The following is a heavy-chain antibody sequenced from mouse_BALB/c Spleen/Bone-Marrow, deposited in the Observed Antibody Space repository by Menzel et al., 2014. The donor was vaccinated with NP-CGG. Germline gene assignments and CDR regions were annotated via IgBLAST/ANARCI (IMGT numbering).Heavy chain of an antibody. Sequence: EVQLQQSGPELVEPGASVKMSCKASGYTFTSYVMHWVKQKPGQGLEWIGYINPYNDGTKYNEKFKGKATLTSDKSSSTAYMERSSLTLEDAAVYYGASHNWDYAMDYWGQGTSVTVSS. CDR2: INPYNDGT. V-gene: IGHV1-14*01. J-gene: IGHJ4*01. D-gene: IGHD4-1*02. CDR1: GYTFTSYV. CDR3: ASHNWDYAMDY.